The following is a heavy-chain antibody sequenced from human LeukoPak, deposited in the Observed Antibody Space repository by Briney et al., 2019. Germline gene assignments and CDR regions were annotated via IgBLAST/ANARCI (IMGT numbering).Heavy chain of an antibody. CDR3: ARLTYYNSAHWYFDL. CDR2: INHGGST. D-gene: IGHD3-10*01. Sequence: PSETLSLTCAVYGGSFSGYYWSWIRQAPGKGLEWIGEINHGGSTKYNPSLKSRVTISVDTSKNQFSLKLSSVTAADTAVYYCARLTYYNSAHWYFDLWGRGTLVTVSS. J-gene: IGHJ2*01. CDR1: GGSFSGYY. V-gene: IGHV4-34*01.